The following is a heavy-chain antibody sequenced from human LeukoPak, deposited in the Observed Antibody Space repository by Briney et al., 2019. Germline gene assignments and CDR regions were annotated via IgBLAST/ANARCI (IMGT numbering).Heavy chain of an antibody. CDR3: ARVLQGGYFDY. J-gene: IGHJ4*02. CDR2: INPSGGST. V-gene: IGHV1-46*01. CDR1: GYTFTGYY. D-gene: IGHD3-16*01. Sequence: ASVKVSCKTSGYTFTGYYMHWVRQAPGQGLEWMGIINPSGGSTSYAQKFQGRVTMTRDMSTSTVYMELSSLRSEDTAVYYCARVLQGGYFDYWGQGTLVTVSS.